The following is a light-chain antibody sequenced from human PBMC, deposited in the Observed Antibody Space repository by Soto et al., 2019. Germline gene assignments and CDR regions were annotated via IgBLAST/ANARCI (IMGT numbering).Light chain of an antibody. Sequence: DIQMTQSPSPLSASVGDRVTITCRASQNIRTYVNWYQQKPGRAPKLLIFEASRLQSGVPSRFSGSGSGTDFTLTITSLQPEDFATYYCQQTYITLWTFGQGTKVDIK. CDR1: QNIRTY. CDR3: QQTYITLWT. J-gene: IGKJ1*01. V-gene: IGKV1-39*01. CDR2: EAS.